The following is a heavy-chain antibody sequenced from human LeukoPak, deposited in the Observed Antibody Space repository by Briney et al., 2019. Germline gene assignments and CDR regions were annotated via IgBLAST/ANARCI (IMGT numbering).Heavy chain of an antibody. J-gene: IGHJ6*03. V-gene: IGHV3-30*02. D-gene: IGHD3-16*02. CDR3: AKSAGGSYRYYYYYMDV. CDR1: GFTFSSYG. Sequence: GGSLRLSCAASGFTFSSYGMHWVRQAPGKGLEWVAVIWYGGSNKYYADSVKGRFTISRDNSKNTLYLQMSSLRAEDTAVYYCAKSAGGSYRYYYYYMDVWGKGTTVTVSS. CDR2: IWYGGSNK.